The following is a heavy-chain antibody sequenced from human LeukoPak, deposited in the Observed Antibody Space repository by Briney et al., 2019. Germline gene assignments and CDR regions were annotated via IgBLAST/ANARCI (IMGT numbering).Heavy chain of an antibody. D-gene: IGHD3-22*01. Sequence: ASVKVSCKASGYTFTSYAMHWVRQAPGQRLEWMGWTNAGNGNTKYSQKYQGRVTITRDTSASTAYMELSSLRSEDTAVYYCARDYYDSSGYSPFDYWGQGTLVTVSS. CDR1: GYTFTSYA. CDR3: ARDYYDSSGYSPFDY. V-gene: IGHV1-3*01. CDR2: TNAGNGNT. J-gene: IGHJ4*02.